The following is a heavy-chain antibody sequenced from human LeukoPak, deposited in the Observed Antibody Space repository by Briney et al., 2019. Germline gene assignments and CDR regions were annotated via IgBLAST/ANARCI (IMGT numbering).Heavy chain of an antibody. CDR3: ARPRNDAFDI. CDR1: GYSFTGYW. D-gene: IGHD4-11*01. J-gene: IGHJ3*02. CDR2: IYPGDSDT. Sequence: GESLKISCKGSGYSFTGYWIGWVRQMPGKGLEWMGIIYPGDSDTRYSPSFQGQVTISADKSISTVYLQWSSLKATDTAMYYCARPRNDAFDIWGQGTMVTVSS. V-gene: IGHV5-51*01.